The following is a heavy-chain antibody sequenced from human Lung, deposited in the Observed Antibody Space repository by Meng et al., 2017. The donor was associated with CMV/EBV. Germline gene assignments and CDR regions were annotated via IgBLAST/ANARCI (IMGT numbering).Heavy chain of an antibody. Sequence: SXAASGFTFSSYAMSWVRQAPGKGLEWVSAISGSGGSTYYADSVKGRFTISRDNSKNTLYLQMNSLRAEDTAVYYCAKLGIYCTSTSCYTWTNWYFDLWGRGTXVTVSS. CDR1: GFTFSSYA. CDR2: ISGSGGST. CDR3: AKLGIYCTSTSCYTWTNWYFDL. D-gene: IGHD2-2*02. V-gene: IGHV3-23*01. J-gene: IGHJ2*01.